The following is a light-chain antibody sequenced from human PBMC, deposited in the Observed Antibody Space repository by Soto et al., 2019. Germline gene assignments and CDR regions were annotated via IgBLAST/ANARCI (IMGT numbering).Light chain of an antibody. Sequence: QSAQTQPASMSGSPGQSITISCTGTSSDVGSYYPVSWFQQHPGKAPKLIIYEVNKRPSGVSDRFSGSKSGNTASLTISGLQAADEAEYYCCSYAGDTTFFVFGTGTKLTV. J-gene: IGLJ1*01. CDR3: CSYAGDTTFFV. CDR1: SSDVGSYYP. CDR2: EVN. V-gene: IGLV2-23*02.